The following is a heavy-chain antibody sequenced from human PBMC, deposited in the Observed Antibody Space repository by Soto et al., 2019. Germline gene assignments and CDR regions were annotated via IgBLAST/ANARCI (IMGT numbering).Heavy chain of an antibody. CDR3: ARDTLARDSYRQDVSYI. J-gene: IGHJ3*02. V-gene: IGHV1-69*13. CDR1: GGTFSNYA. D-gene: IGHD3-22*01. CDR2: IVPIFSTA. Sequence: GASVKVSCKVSGGTFSNYAINWVRPAPGQGLEWMGAIVPIFSTANYAQKFQCRVTITADEFTITAYMELSGLRSDDTATYYCARDTLARDSYRQDVSYIWARRTPVPVSS.